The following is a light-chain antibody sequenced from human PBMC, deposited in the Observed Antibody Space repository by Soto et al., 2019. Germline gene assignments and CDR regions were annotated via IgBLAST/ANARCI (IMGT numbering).Light chain of an antibody. CDR2: GAS. CDR1: QRVYSN. CDR3: QQYTNWPPNT. V-gene: IGKV3-15*01. Sequence: EIVLTQSPGTLSLSPGEIATLSCSASQRVYSNLAWYQQRPGQAPRLLIYGASTRATGVPARFSGRGSGTEFTLTIRSLQSEDFAVYYCQQYTNWPPNTFGQGTRLEIK. J-gene: IGKJ5*01.